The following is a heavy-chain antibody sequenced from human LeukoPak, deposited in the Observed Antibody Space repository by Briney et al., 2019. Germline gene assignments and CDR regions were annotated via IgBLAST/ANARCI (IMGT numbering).Heavy chain of an antibody. CDR1: GFTVSSNY. CDR2: IYSGGST. Sequence: GGSLRLSCAASGFTVSSNYMSWVPQAPGKGLEGVSDIYSGGSTYHADSVKGRITISRHNSKNTLYLQMNSLRAEDTDVYYCARKNGYVPNFDYWGQGTLVTVSS. CDR3: ARKNGYVPNFDY. D-gene: IGHD3-10*02. J-gene: IGHJ4*02. V-gene: IGHV3-53*04.